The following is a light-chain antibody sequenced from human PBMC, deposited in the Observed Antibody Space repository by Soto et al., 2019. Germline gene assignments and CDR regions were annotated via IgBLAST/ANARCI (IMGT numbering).Light chain of an antibody. CDR2: EVT. CDR3: CSSVGSYV. CDR1: SSDVENYKL. J-gene: IGLJ1*01. V-gene: IGLV2-23*02. Sequence: QSALNQPASVSGSPGQSVTISCTATSSDVENYKLFSWYQQHPGKAPKLIIYEVTKRPSGVSNRFSGSKSANTASLTISGLQPEDEADYYCCSSVGSYVFGTGTKLTVL.